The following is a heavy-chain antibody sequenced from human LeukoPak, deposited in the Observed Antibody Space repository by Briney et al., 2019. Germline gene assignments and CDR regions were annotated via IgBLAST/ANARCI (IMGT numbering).Heavy chain of an antibody. D-gene: IGHD6-13*01. CDR1: GGSISSGDYY. V-gene: IGHV4-30-4*01. J-gene: IGHJ5*02. Sequence: SETLSLTCTVSGGSISSGDYYWSWIRQPPGKGLEWIGYIYYSGSTYYNPSLKSRVTISVDTSKNQFSLKLSSVTAADTAVYYCAMKTYVWQQLAPGWFDPWGQGTLVTVSS. CDR2: IYYSGST. CDR3: AMKTYVWQQLAPGWFDP.